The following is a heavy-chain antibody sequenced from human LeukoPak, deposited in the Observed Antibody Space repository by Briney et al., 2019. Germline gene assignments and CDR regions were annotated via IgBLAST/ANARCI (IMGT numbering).Heavy chain of an antibody. CDR1: GFSFSNHW. D-gene: IGHD6-13*01. CDR2: IKPDGSQQ. CDR3: AKDRGIAADAFDI. Sequence: GGSLRLSCAASGFSFSNHWMTWVRQAPGKGLEWVANIKPDGSQQYYVDSMKGRFTISRDNAKNSLYLQMNSLRAEDTALYYCAKDRGIAADAFDIWGQGTMVTVSS. V-gene: IGHV3-7*03. J-gene: IGHJ3*02.